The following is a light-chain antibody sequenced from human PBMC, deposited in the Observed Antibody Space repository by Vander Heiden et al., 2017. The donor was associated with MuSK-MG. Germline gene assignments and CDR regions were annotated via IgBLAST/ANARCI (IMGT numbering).Light chain of an antibody. J-gene: IGKJ2*01. CDR3: QQSDSTLYT. CDR2: AAS. V-gene: IGKV1-39*01. Sequence: DIQMTQSPSSLSASVGDRVTITCRASQSISSYLNWYQQKPRKAPKLLIYAASSLQSGVPSRFSGSGSGTDFTLTISRLQPEDFATYYCQQSDSTLYTFGQGTKVEIK. CDR1: QSISSY.